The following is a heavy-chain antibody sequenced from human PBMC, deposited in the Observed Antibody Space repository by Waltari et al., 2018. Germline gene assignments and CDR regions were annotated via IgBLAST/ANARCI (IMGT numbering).Heavy chain of an antibody. J-gene: IGHJ4*02. CDR3: ARETYYYET. CDR1: GFMFSSYW. D-gene: IGHD3-22*01. Sequence: EEQLVESGGDLVQPGGSLRLSCTASGFMFSSYWMSWVRQAPGKGLEWVTNIKQDGSTKDYVDSVKGRFTISGDNAKNSLYLQLNSLRVEDTAVYYCARETYYYETWGQGTLVTVSS. CDR2: IKQDGSTK. V-gene: IGHV3-7*01.